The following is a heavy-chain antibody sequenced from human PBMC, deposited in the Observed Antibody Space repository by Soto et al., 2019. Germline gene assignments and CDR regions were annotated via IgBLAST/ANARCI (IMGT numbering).Heavy chain of an antibody. V-gene: IGHV4-34*01. CDR1: GGSFSGYY. Sequence: ETLSLTCAVYGGSFSGYYLSWIRQPPGKGLEWIGEINHSGSTNYNPSLKSRVTISVDTSKNQFSLKLSSVTAADTAVYYCARGREYSGYDLYYFDYWGQGTLVTVSS. CDR2: INHSGST. J-gene: IGHJ4*02. CDR3: ARGREYSGYDLYYFDY. D-gene: IGHD5-12*01.